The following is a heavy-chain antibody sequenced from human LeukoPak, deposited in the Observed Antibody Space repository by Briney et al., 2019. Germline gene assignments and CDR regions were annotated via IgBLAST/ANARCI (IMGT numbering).Heavy chain of an antibody. CDR3: ASGSTWPRTRNFDY. J-gene: IGHJ4*02. CDR2: IYPGDSDT. CDR1: GYSFTTYW. D-gene: IGHD6-13*01. V-gene: IGHV5-51*01. Sequence: GASLKISCKASGYSFTTYWIGWVRQMPGKGLEWMGIIYPGDSDTRYSPSFQGQVTISADKSISTAYLQWSSLKASDTAMYYCASGSTWPRTRNFDYWGQGTLVTVSS.